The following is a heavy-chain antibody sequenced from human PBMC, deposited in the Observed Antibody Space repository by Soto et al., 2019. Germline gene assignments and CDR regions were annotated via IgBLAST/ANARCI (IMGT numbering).Heavy chain of an antibody. CDR3: ARVRRYGGPTGDY. D-gene: IGHD1-26*01. J-gene: IGHJ4*02. CDR2: INHSGST. Sequence: SETLSLTCAVYGGSFSGYYWSWIRQPPGKGLEWIGEINHSGSTNYNPSLKSRVTISVDTSKNQFSLKLSSVTAADTAVYYCARVRRYGGPTGDYWGQGPLVTVSS. V-gene: IGHV4-34*01. CDR1: GGSFSGYY.